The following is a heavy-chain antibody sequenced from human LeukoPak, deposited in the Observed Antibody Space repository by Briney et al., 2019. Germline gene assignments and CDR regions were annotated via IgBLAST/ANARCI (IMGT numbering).Heavy chain of an antibody. CDR1: GFTFSSHS. CDR3: ARDGLSIRFLEWLYHDY. Sequence: PGGSLRLSCAASGFTFSSHSMNWVRQAPGKGLEWVSSISSSSSYIYYADSVKGRFTISRDNAKNSLYLQMNSLRAEDTAVYYCARDGLSIRFLEWLYHDYWGQGTLVTVSS. J-gene: IGHJ4*02. D-gene: IGHD3-3*01. V-gene: IGHV3-21*01. CDR2: ISSSSSYI.